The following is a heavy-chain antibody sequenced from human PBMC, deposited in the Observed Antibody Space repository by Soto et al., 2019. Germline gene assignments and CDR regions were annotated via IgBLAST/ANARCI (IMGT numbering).Heavy chain of an antibody. J-gene: IGHJ4*02. Sequence: SETLSLTCAVSGGSISSSNWWSWVRQPPGKGLEWIGEIYHSGSTNHNPSLKSRVTISVDKSKNQFSLKLSSVTAADTAVYYFARRNVDLKNDDPNYFDYWGQGTLVTVSS. CDR2: IYHSGST. V-gene: IGHV4-4*02. D-gene: IGHD1-1*01. CDR3: ARRNVDLKNDDPNYFDY. CDR1: GGSISSSNW.